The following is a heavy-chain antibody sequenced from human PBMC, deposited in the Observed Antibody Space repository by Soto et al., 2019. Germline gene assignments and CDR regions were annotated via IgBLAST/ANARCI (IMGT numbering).Heavy chain of an antibody. CDR1: GGSISSYY. V-gene: IGHV4-59*01. Sequence: PXATLSLTFTVSGGSISSYYWSWIRQPPGKGLEWIGYIYYSGSTNYNPSLKSRVTISVDTSKNQFSLKLSSVTAADTAVYYCARDWYYYDSSGYYDDAFDIWGQGTMVTVSS. J-gene: IGHJ3*02. CDR3: ARDWYYYDSSGYYDDAFDI. D-gene: IGHD3-22*01. CDR2: IYYSGST.